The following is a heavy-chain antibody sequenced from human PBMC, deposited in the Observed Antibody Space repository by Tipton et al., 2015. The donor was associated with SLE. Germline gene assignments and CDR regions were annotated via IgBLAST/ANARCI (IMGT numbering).Heavy chain of an antibody. CDR1: GGSFSGYY. J-gene: IGHJ5*02. Sequence: LRLSCAVYGGSFSGYYWNWIRQPPGKGLEWIGEINHSGSTNYNPSLKSRVTVSVDTSKNQFSLTLSSVTAADTAVYYCAREIGDCSGGICSNWFDPWGQGTLVTVSS. V-gene: IGHV4-34*01. CDR3: AREIGDCSGGICSNWFDP. CDR2: INHSGST. D-gene: IGHD2-15*01.